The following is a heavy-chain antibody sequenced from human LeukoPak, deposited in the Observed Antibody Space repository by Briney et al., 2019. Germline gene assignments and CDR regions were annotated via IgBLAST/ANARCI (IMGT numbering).Heavy chain of an antibody. Sequence: AGGSLRLSCAASGFTFSSYAMHWVRQAPGKGLEWVAVISYDGSNKYYADSAKGRFTISRDNSKNTLYLQMNSLRAEDTAVYYCARSPGPFDYWGQGTLVTVSS. V-gene: IGHV3-30-3*01. CDR3: ARSPGPFDY. CDR1: GFTFSSYA. D-gene: IGHD7-27*01. CDR2: ISYDGSNK. J-gene: IGHJ4*02.